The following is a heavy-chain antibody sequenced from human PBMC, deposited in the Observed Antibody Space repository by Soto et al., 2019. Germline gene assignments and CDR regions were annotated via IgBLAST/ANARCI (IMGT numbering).Heavy chain of an antibody. Sequence: GGSLRLSCAASGFTFSSYAMSWVRQAPGKGLEWVSAISGSGGSTYYADSVKGRFTISRDNSKNRLYLQMNSLRAEDTAVYYCAKASSYYYSSGYYILWGQGTLVTVSS. CDR1: GFTFSSYA. D-gene: IGHD3-22*01. CDR2: ISGSGGST. CDR3: AKASSYYYSSGYYIL. V-gene: IGHV3-23*01. J-gene: IGHJ4*02.